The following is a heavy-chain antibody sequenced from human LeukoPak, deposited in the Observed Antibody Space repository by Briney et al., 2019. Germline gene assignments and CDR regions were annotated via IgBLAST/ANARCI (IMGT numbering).Heavy chain of an antibody. CDR2: IYYSGST. D-gene: IGHD3-9*01. V-gene: IGHV4-59*08. Sequence: TSETLSLTCTVSGGSISSYYWSWIRQPPGKGLEWIGYIYYSGSTNYNPSLKSRVTISVDTPKNQFSLKLSSVTAADTAVYYCARGTYDILTGYYFDYWGQGTLVTVSS. J-gene: IGHJ4*02. CDR3: ARGTYDILTGYYFDY. CDR1: GGSISSYY.